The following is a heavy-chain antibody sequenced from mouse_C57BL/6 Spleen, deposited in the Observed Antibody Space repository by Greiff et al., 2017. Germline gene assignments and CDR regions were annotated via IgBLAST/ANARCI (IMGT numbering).Heavy chain of an antibody. CDR1: GYSITSGYD. J-gene: IGHJ4*01. CDR2: ISYSGST. Sequence: EVKLVESGPGMVKPSQSLSLTCTVTGYSITSGYDWHWIRHFPGNKLEWMGYISYSGSTNYNPSLKSRISITHDTSKNHFFLKLNSVTTEDTATYYCARGNWVYAMDYWGQGTSVTVSS. CDR3: ARGNWVYAMDY. D-gene: IGHD4-1*01. V-gene: IGHV3-1*01.